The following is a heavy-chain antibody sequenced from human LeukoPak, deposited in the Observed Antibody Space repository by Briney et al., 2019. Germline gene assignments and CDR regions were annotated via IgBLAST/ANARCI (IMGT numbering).Heavy chain of an antibody. D-gene: IGHD4-17*01. Sequence: ASVKVSCKASGYTFTGYYMHWVRQAPGQGLEWMGWINPNSGGTNYAQKFQGRVTMTRDTSISTAYMELSRLRSDDTAVYYCAKDALSAVTTFDYWGQGTLVTVSS. J-gene: IGHJ4*02. CDR3: AKDALSAVTTFDY. CDR1: GYTFTGYY. CDR2: INPNSGGT. V-gene: IGHV1-2*02.